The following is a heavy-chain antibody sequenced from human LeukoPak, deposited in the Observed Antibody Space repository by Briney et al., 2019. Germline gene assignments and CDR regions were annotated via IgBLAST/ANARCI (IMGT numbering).Heavy chain of an antibody. Sequence: PGGSLRLSCAASGFTFSSYAMSWVRKAPGKGLEWVSAISGSGGSTYHADSVKGRFTISRDSSKNTLFLQMNRLRPEDAAVYYCAKAPVTTCRGAYCYPFDYWGQGTLVTVSS. V-gene: IGHV3-23*01. CDR2: ISGSGGST. J-gene: IGHJ4*02. CDR1: GFTFSSYA. CDR3: AKAPVTTCRGAYCYPFDY. D-gene: IGHD2-21*01.